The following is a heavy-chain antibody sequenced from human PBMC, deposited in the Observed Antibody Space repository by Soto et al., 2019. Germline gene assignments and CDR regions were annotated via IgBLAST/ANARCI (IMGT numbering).Heavy chain of an antibody. D-gene: IGHD2-2*02. J-gene: IGHJ6*01. V-gene: IGHV1-18*01. Sequence: GGSVKVSFKAYGYTFTSYGISLVRQAPGQGLEWMGWISAYNGNTNYAQKLQGRVTMTTDTSTSTAYMELRSLRSDDTAVYYCAREYPIVVVPAAIRRMGMDVWGQGTTVTVSS. CDR3: AREYPIVVVPAAIRRMGMDV. CDR2: ISAYNGNT. CDR1: GYTFTSYG.